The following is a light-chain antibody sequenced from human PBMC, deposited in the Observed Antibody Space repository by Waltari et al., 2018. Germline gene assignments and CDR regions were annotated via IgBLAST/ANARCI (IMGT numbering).Light chain of an antibody. CDR3: QQLHSYPIT. V-gene: IGKV1-9*01. Sequence: IQLTQSPFSLSASVGARLTLTCRASQGIRCNLAWYQQKPGKAPKLLISASSTLQSGVPLRFSGSGAGTDFTLTISILQPEDFATYYCQQLHSYPITFGQGTRLEIK. CDR1: QGIRCN. J-gene: IGKJ5*01. CDR2: ASS.